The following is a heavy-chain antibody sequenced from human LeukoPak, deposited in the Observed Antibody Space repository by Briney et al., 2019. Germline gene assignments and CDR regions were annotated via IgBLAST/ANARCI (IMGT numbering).Heavy chain of an antibody. CDR3: VRDCSSASLSSVCYYAMVV. Sequence: GGSLRLSCAASGFTFNDYWMTWVRQAPGKGLEWVAHIKQDGSEKYYVDSLKGRFTISRDNAKNSLFLQMNSLRAEDTAVYYCVRDCSSASLSSVCYYAMVVWGKGTTVTVSS. J-gene: IGHJ6*04. D-gene: IGHD2-2*01. CDR2: IKQDGSEK. CDR1: GFTFNDYW. V-gene: IGHV3-7*03.